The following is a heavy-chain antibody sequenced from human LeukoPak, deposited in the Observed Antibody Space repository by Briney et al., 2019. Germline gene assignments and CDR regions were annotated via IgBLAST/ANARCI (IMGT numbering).Heavy chain of an antibody. J-gene: IGHJ5*02. V-gene: IGHV4-59*01. CDR2: IHDSGST. Sequence: SETLSLTCAASVCTIGSYYWSWIRQPPGKGLEWIGYIHDSGSTKYNPSLKSRVTMYVDTSRNHLSLKLTSVTAADTAVYYCARGRSGGDWFDPWGQGTLVTVSS. D-gene: IGHD3-10*01. CDR1: VCTIGSYY. CDR3: ARGRSGGDWFDP.